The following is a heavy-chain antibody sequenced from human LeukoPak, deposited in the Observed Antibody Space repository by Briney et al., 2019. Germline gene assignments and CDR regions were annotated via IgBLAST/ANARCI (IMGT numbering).Heavy chain of an antibody. V-gene: IGHV1-24*01. CDR3: ATKEDLD. CDR2: FDPEDGET. J-gene: IGHJ4*02. CDR1: GYTLTELS. Sequence: GASVKVSCKVSGYTLTELSMHWVRQAPGKGLEWMGTFDPEDGETIYAQKFQGRVTMTEDTSTDTAYMGLSSLRTEDTAMYYCATKEDLDWGQGTLVTVSS.